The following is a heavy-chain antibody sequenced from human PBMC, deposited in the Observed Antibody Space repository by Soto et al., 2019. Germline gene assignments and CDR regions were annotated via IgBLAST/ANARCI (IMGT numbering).Heavy chain of an antibody. CDR1: GYSISSSNW. Sequence: QVQPQESGPGLVKPSDTLSLTCAVSGYSISSSNWWGWIRQPPGKGLEWIGYIYYSGTTYYNPSLKSRVTMSVDTSKNQCSLKLTSVTAVDTAVYYCARREIQGPIDYWGQGTLVTVSS. CDR3: ARREIQGPIDY. CDR2: IYYSGTT. J-gene: IGHJ4*02. V-gene: IGHV4-28*01. D-gene: IGHD1-26*01.